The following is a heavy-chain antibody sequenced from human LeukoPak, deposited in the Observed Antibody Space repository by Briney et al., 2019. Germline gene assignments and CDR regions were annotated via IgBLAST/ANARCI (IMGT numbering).Heavy chain of an antibody. J-gene: IGHJ4*02. CDR3: AKAAAGYVASDYFDY. Sequence: PGGSLRLSCAASGFTFSSYAMYWVRQAPGKGLEWVSGISWNSGSIGYADSVKGRFTISRDNAKNSLYLQMNSLRAEDTALYYCAKAAAGYVASDYFDYWGQGTLVTVSS. V-gene: IGHV3-9*01. D-gene: IGHD5-12*01. CDR1: GFTFSSYA. CDR2: ISWNSGSI.